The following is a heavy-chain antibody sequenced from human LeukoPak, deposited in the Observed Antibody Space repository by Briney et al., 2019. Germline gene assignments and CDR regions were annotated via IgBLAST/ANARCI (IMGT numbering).Heavy chain of an antibody. J-gene: IGHJ6*03. Sequence: GGSLRLSCAASGFPFSSYEMNWVRPAPGKGLEWVSYISSSGSTIYYADSVKGRFTISRDNAKNSLYLQMNSLRAEDTAVYYCARVRRDTAMVNYMDVWGNGTTVTISS. CDR1: GFPFSSYE. D-gene: IGHD5-18*01. CDR2: ISSSGSTI. CDR3: ARVRRDTAMVNYMDV. V-gene: IGHV3-48*03.